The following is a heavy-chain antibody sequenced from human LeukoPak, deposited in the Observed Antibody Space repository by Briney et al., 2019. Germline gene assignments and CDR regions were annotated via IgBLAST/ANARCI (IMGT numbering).Heavy chain of an antibody. D-gene: IGHD4-23*01. CDR3: AKEPRGGNSGGWFDP. CDR2: ISGSGGST. V-gene: IGHV3-23*01. Sequence: GGSLRLSCAASGFTFSSYAMSWVRQAPGKGLEWVSSISGSGGSTYYADSVKGRFTISRDNSKNTLYLQMNSLRAEDTAVYYCAKEPRGGNSGGWFDPWGQGTLVTVSS. CDR1: GFTFSSYA. J-gene: IGHJ5*02.